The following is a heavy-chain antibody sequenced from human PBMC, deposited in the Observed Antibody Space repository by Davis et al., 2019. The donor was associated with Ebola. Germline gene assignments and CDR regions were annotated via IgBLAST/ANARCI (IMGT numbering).Heavy chain of an antibody. Sequence: AASVKVSCKASGYTFTSNAMHWVRQAPGQRLEWMGWIDGGNGNTKYSQKFQGRVTLTRDTSASTVYMELSSLRSEDTAVYYCAREVVVVVAATPTYYYYGMDVWGKGTTVTVSS. D-gene: IGHD2-15*01. CDR2: IDGGNGNT. CDR3: AREVVVVVAATPTYYYYGMDV. J-gene: IGHJ6*04. V-gene: IGHV1-3*01. CDR1: GYTFTSNA.